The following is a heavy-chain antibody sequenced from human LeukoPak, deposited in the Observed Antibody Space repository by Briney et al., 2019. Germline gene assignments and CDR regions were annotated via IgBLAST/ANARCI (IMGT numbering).Heavy chain of an antibody. CDR1: GFTFSDLY. J-gene: IGHJ4*02. CDR2: TRNKPNSYTT. CDR3: VRDYYESSGSTYYFDY. V-gene: IGHV3-72*01. Sequence: GGSLRLSCAASGFTFSDLYMDWVRQAPGKGLEWVGRTRNKPNSYTTEYAASVKGRFTISRDDSKNSLYLQMNSLKTEDTAVYYCVRDYYESSGSTYYFDYWGPGTLVTVSS. D-gene: IGHD3-22*01.